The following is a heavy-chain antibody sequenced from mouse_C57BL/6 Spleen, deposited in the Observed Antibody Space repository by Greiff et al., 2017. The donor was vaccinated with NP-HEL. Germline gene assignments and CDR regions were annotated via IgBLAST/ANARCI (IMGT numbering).Heavy chain of an antibody. CDR2: ITPKHGGT. CDR3: ARRGYYDYDPLYFDY. V-gene: IGHV1-18*01. Sequence: VQLQQSGPELVKPGASVKIPCKASGYTFTDYNMDWVKQSHGKSLEWIGAITPKHGGTIYNQKFKGKATLTVDKSSSTAYMELRSLTSEDTAFYYCARRGYYDYDPLYFDYWGQGTTLTVSS. D-gene: IGHD2-4*01. CDR1: GYTFTDYN. J-gene: IGHJ2*01.